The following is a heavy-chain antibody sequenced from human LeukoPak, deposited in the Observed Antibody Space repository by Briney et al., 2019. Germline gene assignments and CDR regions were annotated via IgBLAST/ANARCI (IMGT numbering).Heavy chain of an antibody. CDR1: GYTFTNYG. V-gene: IGHV1-18*01. D-gene: IGHD6-19*01. J-gene: IGHJ4*02. CDR3: ARDPHTGYSSGWSDY. Sequence: GASVKVSCKASGYTFTNYGISWVRQAPGKGLAWMGWISTYNGNTKYAQRLQGRVTMTTDTSTSTAYMELRSLRSDDTTVYYCARDPHTGYSSGWSDYWGQGTLVTVSS. CDR2: ISTYNGNT.